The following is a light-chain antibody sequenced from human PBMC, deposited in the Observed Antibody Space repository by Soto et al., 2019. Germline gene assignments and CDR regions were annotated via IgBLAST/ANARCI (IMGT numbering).Light chain of an antibody. CDR2: GVT. J-gene: IGLJ2*01. V-gene: IGLV2-23*02. Sequence: QSALTQPASVSGSPGQSITISCTGTSGDVGNFNLVSWYQQHPGEAPNLVIYGVTKRPSGVSYRFSGSKSGNTASLTISGLQAEDEADYYCCSYAGGSIYVLFGGGTKLTVL. CDR3: CSYAGGSIYVL. CDR1: SGDVGNFNL.